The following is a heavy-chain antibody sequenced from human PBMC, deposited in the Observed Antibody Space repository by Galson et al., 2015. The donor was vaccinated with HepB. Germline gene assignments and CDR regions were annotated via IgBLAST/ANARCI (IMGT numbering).Heavy chain of an antibody. D-gene: IGHD3-10*01. CDR1: GGTFSSYA. V-gene: IGHV1-69*13. CDR2: IIPMFGKP. Sequence: SVKVSCKASGGTFSSYAISWVRQAPGQRLEWMGGIIPMFGKPNYAQKFQGRVTITADESTSTAYMELSSLRSEDTAVYYCARDLGGSGSYRPGYWGQGTLVTVSS. J-gene: IGHJ4*02. CDR3: ARDLGGSGSYRPGY.